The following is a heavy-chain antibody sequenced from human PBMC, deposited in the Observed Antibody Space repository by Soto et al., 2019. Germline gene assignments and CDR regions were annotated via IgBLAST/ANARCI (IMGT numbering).Heavy chain of an antibody. CDR1: GFTFSSYA. CDR3: ARGRLSVAARTMGY. J-gene: IGHJ4*02. CDR2: ISYDGSNK. D-gene: IGHD6-6*01. V-gene: IGHV3-30-3*01. Sequence: GGSLRLSCAASGFTFSSYAMHWVRQAPGKGLEWVAVISYDGSNKYYADSVKGRFTISRDNSKNTLYLQMNSLRAEDTAVYYCARGRLSVAARTMGYWGQGTLVTVSS.